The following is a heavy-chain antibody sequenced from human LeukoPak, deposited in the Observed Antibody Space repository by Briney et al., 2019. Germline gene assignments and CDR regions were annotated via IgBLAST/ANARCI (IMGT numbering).Heavy chain of an antibody. CDR3: ASSHDSSGND. J-gene: IGHJ4*02. V-gene: IGHV3-7*01. Sequence: PGGSLRLSCVASGFSFSSYWMAWVRQAPGKGLEWVANIKYDGSHKFYADSVKGRFTISRDNAKNSLFLETNSLRADDTAVYFCASSHDSSGNDWGQGTLVAVSS. CDR1: GFSFSSYW. CDR2: IKYDGSHK. D-gene: IGHD3-22*01.